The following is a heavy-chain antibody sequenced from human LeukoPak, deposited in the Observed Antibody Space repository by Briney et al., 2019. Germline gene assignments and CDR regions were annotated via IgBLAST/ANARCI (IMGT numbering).Heavy chain of an antibody. CDR2: ISGYNGNT. Sequence: ASVKVSCKASEYTFTSYDINWVRQATGQGLEWMGWISGYNGNTNYAQKLQGRVTMTTDRSTSTAYMELRSLTSDDTAVYYCARGALAQPFYYYMDVWGKGTTVTVSS. V-gene: IGHV1-18*01. CDR3: ARGALAQPFYYYMDV. D-gene: IGHD3-3*02. J-gene: IGHJ6*03. CDR1: EYTFTSYD.